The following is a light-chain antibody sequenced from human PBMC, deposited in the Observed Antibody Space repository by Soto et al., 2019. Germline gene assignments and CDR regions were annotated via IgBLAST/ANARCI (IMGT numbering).Light chain of an antibody. Sequence: EIVLTQSPGTLSLSPGERATLSCRASQSVSSSYLAWYQQKPGQAPRLLIYVASSRPTGIPDRFSGSGSGTDFTLTISRLEPEDFAVYYCHQYDSSPRTFGGGTKVEIK. CDR2: VAS. V-gene: IGKV3-20*01. J-gene: IGKJ4*01. CDR3: HQYDSSPRT. CDR1: QSVSSSY.